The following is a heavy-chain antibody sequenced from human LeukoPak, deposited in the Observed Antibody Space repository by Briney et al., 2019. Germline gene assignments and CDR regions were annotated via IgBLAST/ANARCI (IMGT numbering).Heavy chain of an antibody. D-gene: IGHD3-10*01. CDR1: GFTFSSYN. Sequence: GGPLRLSCAASGFTFSSYNMNWVPQAPGKGLEWVSSTTSSSSYIYYADSVKGRFTISRDNAKNSLYLQMNSLRAEDTALYYCARRAMWFGELTPWTSGTDYYYYYMDVWGKGTTVTVSS. CDR3: ARRAMWFGELTPWTSGTDYYYYYMDV. CDR2: TTSSSSYI. J-gene: IGHJ6*03. V-gene: IGHV3-21*04.